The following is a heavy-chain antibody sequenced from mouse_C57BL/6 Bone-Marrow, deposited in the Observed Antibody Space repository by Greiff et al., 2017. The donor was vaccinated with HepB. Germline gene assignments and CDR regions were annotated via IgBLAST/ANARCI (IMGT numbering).Heavy chain of an antibody. J-gene: IGHJ1*03. V-gene: IGHV5-16*02. D-gene: IGHD1-1*01. CDR3: ARGGDYYGSSHWYFDV. Sequence: EVMLVESEGGLVQPGSSMKLSCTASGFTFSDYYMAWVRQVPEKGLEWVANINYGGSCTYYLDSLKSRFNISRDNAKNILYLQMSRLKSKDTAMYYCARGGDYYGSSHWYFDVWGTGTTVTVSS. CDR2: INYGGSCT. CDR1: GFTFSDYY.